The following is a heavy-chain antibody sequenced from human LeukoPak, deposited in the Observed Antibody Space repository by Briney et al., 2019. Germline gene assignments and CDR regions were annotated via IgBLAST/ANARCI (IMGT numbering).Heavy chain of an antibody. J-gene: IGHJ1*01. V-gene: IGHV3-48*03. CDR3: ARGGYYDSSGYYYVGYFHH. Sequence: GGSLRLSCAASGFTFSSYEMNWVRQAPGKGLEWVSYISFSGSTIYYADSVKGRFTISRDNAKNSLYVQMNSLRAEDTADYYCARGGYYDSSGYYYVGYFHHWGQGTLVTVSS. CDR1: GFTFSSYE. D-gene: IGHD3-22*01. CDR2: ISFSGSTI.